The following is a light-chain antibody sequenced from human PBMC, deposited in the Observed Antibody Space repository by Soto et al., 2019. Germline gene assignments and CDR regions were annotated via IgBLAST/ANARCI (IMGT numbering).Light chain of an antibody. CDR2: EVI. Sequence: QSALTQPASVSGSPGQSITISCTGTSSDVGYNYVSWYQQHPGKAPKLMIYEVINRPSGVSNRFSGSKSGNTASLTISGLQAEDEADYYCSSYTSSSVVFGGGTKLNVL. CDR1: SSDVGYNY. CDR3: SSYTSSSVV. V-gene: IGLV2-14*01. J-gene: IGLJ2*01.